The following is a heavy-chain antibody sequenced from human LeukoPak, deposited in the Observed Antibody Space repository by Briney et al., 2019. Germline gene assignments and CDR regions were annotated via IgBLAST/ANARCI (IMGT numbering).Heavy chain of an antibody. Sequence: KPSETLSLTCTVSGGSISSYYCSWIRQPAGKGLEWIGRIYTSGSTNYNPSLKSRVTMSVDTSKNQFSLKLSSVTAADTAVYYCARSYYDSSGYGYRFDPWGQGTLVTVSS. CDR2: IYTSGST. V-gene: IGHV4-4*07. CDR1: GGSISSYY. CDR3: ARSYYDSSGYGYRFDP. J-gene: IGHJ5*02. D-gene: IGHD3-22*01.